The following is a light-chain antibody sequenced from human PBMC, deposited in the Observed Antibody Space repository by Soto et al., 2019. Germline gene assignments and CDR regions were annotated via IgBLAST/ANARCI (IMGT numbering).Light chain of an antibody. J-gene: IGLJ2*01. V-gene: IGLV2-14*03. CDR1: SSDVGSYNY. CDR3: ISWTSDTTVV. Sequence: QSVLTQPASVSGSPGQSITISCTGTSSDVGSYNYVSWYQKRPGKAPKLLIHDVSNRPSGVSNRFSGSKSGNTASLTISGLQAEDEADYYCISWTSDTTVVFGGGTKLTVL. CDR2: DVS.